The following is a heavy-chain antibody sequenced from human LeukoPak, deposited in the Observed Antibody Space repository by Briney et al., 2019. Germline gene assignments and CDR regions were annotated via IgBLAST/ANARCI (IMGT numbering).Heavy chain of an antibody. CDR2: ISSSGSTI. D-gene: IGHD6-19*01. CDR1: GFTFSSYE. CDR3: ANVARAVAGWPNLDY. J-gene: IGHJ4*02. V-gene: IGHV3-48*03. Sequence: AGGSLRLSCAASGFTFSSYEMNWVRQAPGKGLEWVSYISSSGSTIYYADSVKGRFTISRDNAKNSLYLQMNSLRAEDTAVYYCANVARAVAGWPNLDYWGQGTLVTVSS.